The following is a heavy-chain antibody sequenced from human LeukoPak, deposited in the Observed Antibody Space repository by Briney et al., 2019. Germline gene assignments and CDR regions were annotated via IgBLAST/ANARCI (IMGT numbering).Heavy chain of an antibody. CDR1: GYTFSSDY. Sequence: ASVKVSCKASGYTFSSDYVHWGRQSPGHGREWMGIVNPSVGVTSYAQKFQGRVTVTSDTSTSTVFMQLSGLRSEDTAVYYCARGPPGRVYDTSKRALFDPWGQGTLVTVSS. J-gene: IGHJ5*02. CDR2: VNPSVGVT. D-gene: IGHD3-22*01. CDR3: ARGPPGRVYDTSKRALFDP. V-gene: IGHV1-46*01.